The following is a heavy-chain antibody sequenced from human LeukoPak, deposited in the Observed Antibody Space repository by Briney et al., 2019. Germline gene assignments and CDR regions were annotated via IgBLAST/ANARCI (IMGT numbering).Heavy chain of an antibody. V-gene: IGHV3-48*04. J-gene: IGHJ6*03. CDR1: GFTFSSYW. CDR3: ARIRAIYYYYMDV. Sequence: PGGSLRLSCAASGFTFSSYWMHWVRQAPGKGLEWVSYISSSSSTIYYADSVKGRFTISRDNAKNSLYLQMNSLRAEDTAVYYCARIRAIYYYYMDVWGKGTTVTVSS. CDR2: ISSSSSTI.